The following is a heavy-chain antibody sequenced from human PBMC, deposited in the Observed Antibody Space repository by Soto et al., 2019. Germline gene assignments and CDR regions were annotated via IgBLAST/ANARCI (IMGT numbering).Heavy chain of an antibody. CDR3: TRVGFDV. Sequence: GGSLRLSCAVSGFSCSTYAMHWFRQAPGKGLEWVAQIWFDGIKQFYAESVRGRFTISMDSATNTVFLQMNQLRVEDTALYYCTRVGFDVWGQGTTVTVSS. J-gene: IGHJ6*02. CDR1: GFSCSTYA. V-gene: IGHV3-33*02. D-gene: IGHD6-25*01. CDR2: IWFDGIKQ.